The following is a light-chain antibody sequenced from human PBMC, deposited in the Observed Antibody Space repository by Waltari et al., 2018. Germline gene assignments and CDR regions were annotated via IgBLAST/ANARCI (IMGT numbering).Light chain of an antibody. CDR1: QSVSSY. CDR3: QQRSNWPWT. CDR2: DAS. V-gene: IGKV3-11*01. J-gene: IGKJ1*01. Sequence: EIVLTQYPATLSLSPGERATLSCRASQSVSSYLAWYQQKPGQAPRLLIYDASNRATGIPARFSGSRSGTDFTLTISSLEPEDFAVYYCQQRSNWPWTFGQGTKVEIK.